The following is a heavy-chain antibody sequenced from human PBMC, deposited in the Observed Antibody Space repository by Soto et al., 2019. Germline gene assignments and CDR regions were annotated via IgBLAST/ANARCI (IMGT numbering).Heavy chain of an antibody. Sequence: QVQLVESGGGVVQPGRSLRLSCAASGFTFSSYAMHWVRQAPGKGLEWVAVISYDGRNKYYADSVKGRFTISRDNSKNTLYLQMNSMRAEDTAVYYCEREIERLLGYWGQGTLVTVSS. CDR1: GFTFSSYA. CDR2: ISYDGRNK. CDR3: EREIERLLGY. D-gene: IGHD3-3*01. V-gene: IGHV3-30*04. J-gene: IGHJ4*02.